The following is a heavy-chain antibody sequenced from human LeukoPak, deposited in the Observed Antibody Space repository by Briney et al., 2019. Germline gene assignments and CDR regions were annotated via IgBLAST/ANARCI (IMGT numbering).Heavy chain of an antibody. CDR1: GFTVSSNY. D-gene: IGHD3-22*01. Sequence: GGSLRLSCAASGFTVSSNYMTWVRQAPGKGLEWVSVIYSGGSTYYEDSVKGRFTISRDNSKNTLYLQMNSLRAEDTAVYYCARRNYYDSSGNFDYWGQGILVTVSS. CDR3: ARRNYYDSSGNFDY. J-gene: IGHJ4*02. V-gene: IGHV3-53*01. CDR2: IYSGGST.